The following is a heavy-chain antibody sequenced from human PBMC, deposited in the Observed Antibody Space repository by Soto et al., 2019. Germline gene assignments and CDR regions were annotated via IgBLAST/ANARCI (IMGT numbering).Heavy chain of an antibody. D-gene: IGHD6-19*01. Sequence: QVQLQESGPGLVKPSGTLSLTCAVSGTSISSNFWWSWVRQPPGKGLELIGEAHPSGTTNYNPSLESRVTISVDKSNNQLSLNLNSLTAADTAVFFCARHVGVAGTRGFDYWGQGVLVAVSS. CDR2: AHPSGTT. J-gene: IGHJ4*02. V-gene: IGHV4-4*02. CDR1: GTSISSNFW. CDR3: ARHVGVAGTRGFDY.